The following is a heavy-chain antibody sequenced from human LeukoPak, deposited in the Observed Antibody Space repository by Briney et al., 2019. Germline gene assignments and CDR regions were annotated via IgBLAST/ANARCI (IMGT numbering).Heavy chain of an antibody. CDR2: ISDDGGGT. D-gene: IGHD3-22*01. Sequence: GGSLRLSCAASGFIFNNYGLVWVRQAPGKGLEWVSAISDDGGGTNYADFVKGRFTISRDNSKNTLFLQMNSLRAEDTALYYCAKGSSGYFVDLWGQGTLVAVSS. CDR1: GFIFNNYG. J-gene: IGHJ5*02. CDR3: AKGSSGYFVDL. V-gene: IGHV3-23*01.